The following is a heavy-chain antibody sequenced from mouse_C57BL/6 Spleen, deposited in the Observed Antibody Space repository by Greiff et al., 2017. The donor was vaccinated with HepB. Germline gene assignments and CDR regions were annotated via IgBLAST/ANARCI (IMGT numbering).Heavy chain of an antibody. CDR2: IYPGSGST. Sequence: QVQLQQPGAELVKPGASVKMSCKASGYTFTSYWITWVKQRPGQGLEWIGDIYPGSGSTNYNEKFKSKATLTVDTSSSTAYMQLSSLTSEDSAVYYCARDDPEGRWFAYWGQGTLVTVSA. J-gene: IGHJ3*01. V-gene: IGHV1-55*01. CDR1: GYTFTSYW. CDR3: ARDDPEGRWFAY.